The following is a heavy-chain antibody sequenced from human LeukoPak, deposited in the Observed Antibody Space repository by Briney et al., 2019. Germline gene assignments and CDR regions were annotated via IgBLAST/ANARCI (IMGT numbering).Heavy chain of an antibody. CDR1: GDSISTGGYY. Sequence: SETLSLTCTVSGDSISTGGYYWYWIRQHPGNGLEWIGYVYYSGSTYYNPSFRSRVTMSVDTSKNQFSLRLSSVTAADTAVYYCARNADVAVASVKFDYWGQGTLVTVSS. V-gene: IGHV4-31*03. D-gene: IGHD6-19*01. CDR2: VYYSGST. CDR3: ARNADVAVASVKFDY. J-gene: IGHJ4*02.